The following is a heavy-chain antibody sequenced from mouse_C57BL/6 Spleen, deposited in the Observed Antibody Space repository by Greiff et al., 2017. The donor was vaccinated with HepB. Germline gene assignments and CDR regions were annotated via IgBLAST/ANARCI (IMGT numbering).Heavy chain of an antibody. V-gene: IGHV5-17*01. CDR2: ISSGSSTI. Sequence: DVQLQESGGGLVKPGGSLKLSCAASGFTFSDYGMHWVRQAPEKGLEWVAYISSGSSTIYYADTVKGRFTISRDNAKNTLFLQMTSLRSEDTAMYYCARLNSNYPYYYAMDYWGQGTSVTVSS. J-gene: IGHJ4*01. CDR3: ARLNSNYPYYYAMDY. CDR1: GFTFSDYG. D-gene: IGHD2-5*01.